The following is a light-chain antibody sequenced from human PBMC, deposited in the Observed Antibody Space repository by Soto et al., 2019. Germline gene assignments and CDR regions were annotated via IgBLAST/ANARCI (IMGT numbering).Light chain of an antibody. Sequence: QSALTQPPSASGSPGQSVTISCTGTSSDVGGYNFVSWYQHHPGKAPKLMIYEVSKRPSGVPDRFSGSKSGNTASLTVSGLQAEDEADYYCLLYYGAAQLVFGGGTKVTVL. CDR1: SSDVGGYNF. CDR3: LLYYGAAQLV. V-gene: IGLV2-8*01. J-gene: IGLJ3*02. CDR2: EVS.